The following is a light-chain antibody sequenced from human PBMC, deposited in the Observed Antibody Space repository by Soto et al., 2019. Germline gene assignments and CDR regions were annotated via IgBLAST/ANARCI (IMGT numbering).Light chain of an antibody. V-gene: IGLV1-40*01. CDR3: QAYDNRRSTLM. CDR2: GNH. CDR1: SSNIGTGYD. Sequence: QSVLTQPPSVSGAPGQRVIISCTGNSSNIGTGYDVNWYQQIPGAAPRLLIHGNHNRPSGVPDRFSGSKSGTSASLAINGLQAYDEGHYYCQAYDNRRSTLMFGGGTKLTVL. J-gene: IGLJ3*02.